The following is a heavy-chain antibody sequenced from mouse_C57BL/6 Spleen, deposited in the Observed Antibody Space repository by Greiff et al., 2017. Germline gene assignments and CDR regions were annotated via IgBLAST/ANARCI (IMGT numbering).Heavy chain of an antibody. D-gene: IGHD1-1*01. Sequence: VQLKESVAELVRPGASVKLSCTASGFNIKNTYMHWVKQRPEQGLEWIGRIDPANGNTKYAPKFQGKATITADTSSNTAYLQLSSLTSEDTAIYYCASPYYYGSSSYAMDHWGQGTSVTVSS. CDR1: GFNIKNTY. CDR2: IDPANGNT. J-gene: IGHJ4*01. CDR3: ASPYYYGSSSYAMDH. V-gene: IGHV14-3*01.